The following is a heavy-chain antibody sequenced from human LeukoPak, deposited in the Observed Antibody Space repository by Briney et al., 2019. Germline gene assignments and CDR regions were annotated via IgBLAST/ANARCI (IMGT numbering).Heavy chain of an antibody. J-gene: IGHJ4*02. Sequence: SETLSLTCTVSGGSISSSSSYWGWIRQPPGKGLEWIGSIYYSGSTYYNPSLKSRVTISVDTSKNQFSLKLNSVTAADTAVYYCARVTGYMIEDYFDYWGQGTLVTVSS. CDR1: GGSISSSSSY. V-gene: IGHV4-39*07. D-gene: IGHD3-9*01. CDR3: ARVTGYMIEDYFDY. CDR2: IYYSGST.